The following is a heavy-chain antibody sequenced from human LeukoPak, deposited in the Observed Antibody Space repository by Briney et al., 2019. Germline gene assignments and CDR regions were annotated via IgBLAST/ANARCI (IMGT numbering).Heavy chain of an antibody. CDR2: IKQDGSEK. Sequence: GGSLRLSCAASGFTFSSYWMSWVRQAPGKGLEWVANIKQDGSEKYYVDSVKGRFTISRDNAKNSLYLQMNSLRAEDTAVYYCARLSYCSSTSCHDPNYYYMDVWGKGTTVTVSS. CDR3: ARLSYCSSTSCHDPNYYYMDV. CDR1: GFTFSSYW. J-gene: IGHJ6*03. V-gene: IGHV3-7*01. D-gene: IGHD2-2*01.